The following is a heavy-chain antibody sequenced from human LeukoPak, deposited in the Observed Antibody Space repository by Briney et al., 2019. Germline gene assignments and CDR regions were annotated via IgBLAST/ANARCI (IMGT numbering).Heavy chain of an antibody. V-gene: IGHV1-18*01. CDR1: GYTFTSYG. J-gene: IGHJ6*02. Sequence: ASVKVSCKASGYTFTSYGISWVRQAPGQGLEWMGWISAYNGNTNYAQKLQGRVTMTTDTSTNTAYMELRSLRSDDTAVYYCARGGWTIVVVPAFYGMDVWGQGTTVTVSS. CDR3: ARGGWTIVVVPAFYGMDV. CDR2: ISAYNGNT. D-gene: IGHD2-2*01.